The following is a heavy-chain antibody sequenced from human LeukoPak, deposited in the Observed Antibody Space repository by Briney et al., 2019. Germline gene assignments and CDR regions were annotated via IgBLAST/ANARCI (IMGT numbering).Heavy chain of an antibody. D-gene: IGHD5-18*01. CDR2: ISPGSTRT. CDR1: GFSFNNFA. CDR3: ANGYNYGLDY. J-gene: IGHJ4*02. Sequence: PGGSLRLSCAASGFSFNNFAMSWVRQAPGKGLEWVSAISPGSTRTYYAASVKGRFTISRDNSMNTLYLHMDSLRAEDTAVYYCANGYNYGLDYWGQGTLVTVSS. V-gene: IGHV3-23*01.